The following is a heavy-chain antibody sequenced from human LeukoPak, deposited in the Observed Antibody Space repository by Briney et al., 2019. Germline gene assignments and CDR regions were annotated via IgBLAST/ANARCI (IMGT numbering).Heavy chain of an antibody. CDR1: GGSISSYY. J-gene: IGHJ4*02. D-gene: IGHD3-10*01. Sequence: SETLSLTCTVSGGSISSYYWSWIRQPAGKGLEWIGRIYTSGSTNYNPSLKSRVTMSVDTSKNQFSLKLSSVTAADTAVYYCARGSPLMYYYGSRSADYYFDYWGQGTLVTVSS. CDR3: ARGSPLMYYYGSRSADYYFDY. V-gene: IGHV4-4*07. CDR2: IYTSGST.